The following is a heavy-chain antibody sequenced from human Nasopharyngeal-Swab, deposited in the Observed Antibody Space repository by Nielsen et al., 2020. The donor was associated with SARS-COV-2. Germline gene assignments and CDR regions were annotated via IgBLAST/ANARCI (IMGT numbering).Heavy chain of an antibody. CDR2: IYYSGST. Sequence: SETLSLTCTVSGGSISSYYWSWIRQPPGKGLEWIGYIYYSGSTNYNPSLKSRVTISVDTSKNQFSLKLSSVTAADTAVYYCAALSDGSADDAFDIWGQGTMVTVSS. V-gene: IGHV4-59*01. CDR3: AALSDGSADDAFDI. D-gene: IGHD3-22*01. CDR1: GGSISSYY. J-gene: IGHJ3*02.